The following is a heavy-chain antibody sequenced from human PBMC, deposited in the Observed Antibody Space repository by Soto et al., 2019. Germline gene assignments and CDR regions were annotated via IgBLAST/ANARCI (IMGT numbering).Heavy chain of an antibody. Sequence: GGSLRLSCAASGFTFSSYSMSWVRQAPGKGLEWVSGFRTGGDDATTYYADSVKGRFTISRDNSKNMLFLQMNSLRASDIAIYYCARSRNRNSVPNVFDYWGQGTLVTVSS. CDR3: ARSRNRNSVPNVFDY. CDR2: FRTGGDDATT. D-gene: IGHD2-8*01. V-gene: IGHV3-23*01. CDR1: GFTFSSYS. J-gene: IGHJ4*02.